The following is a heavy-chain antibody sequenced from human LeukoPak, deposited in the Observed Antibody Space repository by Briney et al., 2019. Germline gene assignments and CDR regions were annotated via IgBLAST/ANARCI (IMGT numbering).Heavy chain of an antibody. CDR1: GITLSNYG. J-gene: IGHJ4*02. CDR2: ISDSGGRT. Sequence: GGSLRLSCAVSGITLSNYGMSWVRQAPGKGLEWVAGISDSGGRTNYADSVKGRFTISRDNSKNTLYLQMNSLRAEDTAVYFCARRGVVIRVILVGFHKEAYYFDSWGQGALVTVSS. CDR3: ARRGVVIRVILVGFHKEAYYFDS. V-gene: IGHV3-23*01. D-gene: IGHD3-22*01.